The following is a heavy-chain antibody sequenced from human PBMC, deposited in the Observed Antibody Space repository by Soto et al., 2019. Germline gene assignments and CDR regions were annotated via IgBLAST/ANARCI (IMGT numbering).Heavy chain of an antibody. D-gene: IGHD6-13*01. Sequence: SETLSLTCAVSGGSISGSNWWSWVRQPPGKGLEWIGEIYHSGSTNYNPSLKSRVTISVDKSKNQFSLKLSSVTAADTAVYYCARATLSSSWYWGTFFDYWGQGTLVTVS. V-gene: IGHV4-4*02. CDR3: ARATLSSSWYWGTFFDY. CDR2: IYHSGST. J-gene: IGHJ4*02. CDR1: GGSISGSNW.